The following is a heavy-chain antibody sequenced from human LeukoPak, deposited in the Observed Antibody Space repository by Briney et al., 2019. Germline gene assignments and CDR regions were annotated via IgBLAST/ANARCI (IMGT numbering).Heavy chain of an antibody. D-gene: IGHD2-2*01. J-gene: IGHJ4*02. Sequence: KPGGSLSFSCAASGFTFSSYSMSWLRQAQGKGLEWVSGISGSGGSTDYADSVKGRFTISRDNSKNTLYLQMNSLRVEDTAVYYCAKDPGYQVVYCFDYWGQGTLVTVSS. CDR2: ISGSGGST. CDR1: GFTFSSYS. CDR3: AKDPGYQVVYCFDY. V-gene: IGHV3-23*01.